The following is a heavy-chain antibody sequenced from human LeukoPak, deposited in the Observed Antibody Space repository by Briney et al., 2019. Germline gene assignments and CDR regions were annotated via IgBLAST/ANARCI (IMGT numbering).Heavy chain of an antibody. Sequence: GGSLRLSCAASGFTFSSYSMNWVRQAPGKGLEWVSYISSSSSTIYYADSVKGRFTISRDNAKNSLYLQMNSLRAEDTAVYYCARDGRFRGYYYGMDVWSQGTTVTVSS. CDR3: ARDGRFRGYYYGMDV. CDR1: GFTFSSYS. J-gene: IGHJ6*02. D-gene: IGHD3-10*01. V-gene: IGHV3-48*04. CDR2: ISSSSSTI.